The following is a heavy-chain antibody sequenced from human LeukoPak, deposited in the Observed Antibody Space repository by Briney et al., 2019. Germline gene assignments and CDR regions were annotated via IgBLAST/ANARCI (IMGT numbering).Heavy chain of an antibody. CDR2: ISYDGSNK. V-gene: IGHV3-30-3*01. J-gene: IGHJ6*03. CDR3: ARAGGATGTRYYYYYMDV. Sequence: GRSLRLPCAASGFTFSSYAMHWVRQAPGKGLEWVAVISYDGSNKYYADSVKGRFTISRDNSKNTLYLQMNSLRAEDAAVYYCARAGGATGTRYYYYYMDVWGKGTTVTVSS. CDR1: GFTFSSYA. D-gene: IGHD1-1*01.